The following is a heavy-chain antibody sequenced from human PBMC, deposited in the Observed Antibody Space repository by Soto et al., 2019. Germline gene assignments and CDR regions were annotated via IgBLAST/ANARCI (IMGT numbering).Heavy chain of an antibody. D-gene: IGHD6-13*01. CDR1: GFSFSRYS. CDR2: IGGTGENT. V-gene: IGHV3-23*01. J-gene: IGHJ4*02. CDR3: AKKLPYTNTWYYFDY. Sequence: GGSLRLSCAASGFSFSRYSRNWVRQAPGKGLEWVSTIGGTGENTYYADSVKGRFTVSRDNSKNTLYLQMSSLRAEDTAIYYCAKKLPYTNTWYYFDYWGQGTQVTVSS.